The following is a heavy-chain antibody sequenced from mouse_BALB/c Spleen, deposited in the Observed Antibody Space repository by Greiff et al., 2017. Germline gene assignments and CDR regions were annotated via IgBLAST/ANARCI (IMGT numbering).Heavy chain of an antibody. V-gene: IGHV3-6*02. CDR2: ISYDGSN. Sequence: EVKLMESGPGLVKPSQSLSLTCSVTGYSITSGYYWNWIRQFPGNKLEWMGYISYDGSNNYNPSLKNRISITRDTSKNQFFLKLNSVTTEDTATYYCARLGITTSLFDYWGQGTTLTVSS. J-gene: IGHJ2*01. D-gene: IGHD2-4*01. CDR3: ARLGITTSLFDY. CDR1: GYSITSGYY.